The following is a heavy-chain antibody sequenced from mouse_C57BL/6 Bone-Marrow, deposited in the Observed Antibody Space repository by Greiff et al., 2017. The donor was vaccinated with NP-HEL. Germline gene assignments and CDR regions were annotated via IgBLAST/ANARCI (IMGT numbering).Heavy chain of an antibody. J-gene: IGHJ3*01. CDR3: ARVSDQAWFAY. CDR1: GFTFSSYA. CDR2: ISDGGSYT. D-gene: IGHD3-2*02. Sequence: EVQVVESGGGLVKPGGSLKLSCAASGFTFSSYAMSWVRQTPEKRLEWVATISDGGSYTYYPDNVKGRFTISRDNAKNNLYLQMSHLKSEDTAMYYCARVSDQAWFAYWGQGTLVTVSA. V-gene: IGHV5-4*01.